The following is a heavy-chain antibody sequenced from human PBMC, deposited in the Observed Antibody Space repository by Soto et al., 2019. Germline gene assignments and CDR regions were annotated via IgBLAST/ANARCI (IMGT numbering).Heavy chain of an antibody. J-gene: IGHJ2*01. V-gene: IGHV3-30*04. Sequence: QVRLAESGGGAVQPGGSLRLPFAASGFTFSNYALGWVRQGQGEGLQWVAAISDDGTNRRHAEAVKGRFTISRDNSKNTLYLDMNGLRTDDTAVYYCSRVPGYGRFDGYFDLWGRGTLVTVSS. CDR1: GFTFSNYA. D-gene: IGHD5-12*01. CDR3: SRVPGYGRFDGYFDL. CDR2: ISDDGTNR.